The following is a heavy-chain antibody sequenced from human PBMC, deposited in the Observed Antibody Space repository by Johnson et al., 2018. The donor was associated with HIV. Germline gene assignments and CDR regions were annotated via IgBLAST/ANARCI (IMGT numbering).Heavy chain of an antibody. V-gene: IGHV3-30-3*01. Sequence: VQLVESGGGVVQPGRSLRLSCAASGFTFSSYAMHWVRQAPGKGLEWVAVISYDGSNKYYADSVKGRFTISRDNSKNTLFLQMNSLRAEDTAVYYCARQKLGGGWTLDDAFDIWGQGTMVTVSS. CDR3: ARQKLGGGWTLDDAFDI. CDR1: GFTFSSYA. CDR2: ISYDGSNK. J-gene: IGHJ3*02. D-gene: IGHD3-16*01.